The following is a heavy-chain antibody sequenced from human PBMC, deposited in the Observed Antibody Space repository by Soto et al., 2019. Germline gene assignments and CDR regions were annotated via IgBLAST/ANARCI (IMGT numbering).Heavy chain of an antibody. J-gene: IGHJ4*02. Sequence: EVQLLESGGGLVQPGGSLRLSCAASEFTFSTYAMSWVRQAPGKGLEWVSAISGSGGSTYYADSVKGRFTISRDTSKSTLYLQMNSLRAEDTALYYRAKSYSSNWYDYFDCWGQGTLVTVSS. CDR2: ISGSGGST. D-gene: IGHD6-13*01. V-gene: IGHV3-23*01. CDR3: AKSYSSNWYDYFDC. CDR1: EFTFSTYA.